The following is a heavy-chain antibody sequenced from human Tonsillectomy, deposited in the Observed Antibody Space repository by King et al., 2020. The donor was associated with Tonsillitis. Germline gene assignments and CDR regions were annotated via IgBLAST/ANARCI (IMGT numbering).Heavy chain of an antibody. Sequence: HEQLVQSGGGVVQPGRSLRLSCAASGFTFSSYAMHWVRQAPGKGLEWVADISFDGSHKYYAASLKGRFTTSRDNSKNTLVLKMNSLRAEDTAVYYCARRDGALDYYYYGLDVWGQGTTVTVSS. D-gene: IGHD4-17*01. CDR1: GFTFSSYA. CDR3: ARRDGALDYYYYGLDV. J-gene: IGHJ6*02. CDR2: ISFDGSHK. V-gene: IGHV3-30-3*01.